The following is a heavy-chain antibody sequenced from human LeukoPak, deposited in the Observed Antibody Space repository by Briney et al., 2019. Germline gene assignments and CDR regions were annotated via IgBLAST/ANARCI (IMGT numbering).Heavy chain of an antibody. Sequence: SETLSLTCAVSGGSISSGGYSWSWIRQPPGKGLEWIGYIYHSGSTYYNPSLKSRVTISVDRSKSQFSLKLSSVTAADTAVYYCARGRATLDYWGQGTLVTVSS. CDR2: IYHSGST. CDR3: ARGRATLDY. V-gene: IGHV4-30-2*01. J-gene: IGHJ4*02. CDR1: GGSISSGGYS.